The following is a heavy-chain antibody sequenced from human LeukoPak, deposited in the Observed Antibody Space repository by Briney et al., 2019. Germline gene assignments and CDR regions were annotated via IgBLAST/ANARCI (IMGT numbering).Heavy chain of an antibody. CDR2: NYYWGST. CDR3: ARGVGYYDSSGYWLNWFDP. J-gene: IGHJ5*02. V-gene: IGHV4-59*07. CDR1: GGPICSYY. D-gene: IGHD3-22*01. Sequence: SDTLSLTCTVSGGPICSYYWSWMRQPPGKGRVWIGHNYYWGSTIHHPSLKSRVNISVDTSKNQFSLKLSSVTAADTAVYYCARGVGYYDSSGYWLNWFDPWGQGTLVTVSS.